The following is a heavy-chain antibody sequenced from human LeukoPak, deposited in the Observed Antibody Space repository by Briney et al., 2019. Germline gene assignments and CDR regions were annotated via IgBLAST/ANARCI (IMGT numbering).Heavy chain of an antibody. V-gene: IGHV3-33*08. CDR2: IWFDGTER. D-gene: IGHD4-11*01. CDR1: GCTYSHYG. Sequence: GGSLRLSCEASGCTYSHYGIHRVRQAPVKGLEWVAVIWFDGTERYYSGAVKCRFTISRDNSRITVYLPKSSLRVEVTSVSYGARDAEKCFDYSNSLKYWGQGTLVTVSS. CDR3: ARDAEKCFDYSNSLKY. J-gene: IGHJ4*02.